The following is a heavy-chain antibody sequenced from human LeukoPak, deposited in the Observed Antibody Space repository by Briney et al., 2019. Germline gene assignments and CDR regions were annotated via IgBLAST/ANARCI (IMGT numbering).Heavy chain of an antibody. D-gene: IGHD2-8*01. V-gene: IGHV3-7*01. Sequence: GGSLRLSCAASGFTFNTYWMIWVRQAPGKGLEWVANIKQDGTVKYYVDSVKGRFAISRDNAKNSLYLQMDSLRADDTALYYCARGQCTNGVCNDDAFDIWGQGTMVTVSS. J-gene: IGHJ3*02. CDR2: IKQDGTVK. CDR3: ARGQCTNGVCNDDAFDI. CDR1: GFTFNTYW.